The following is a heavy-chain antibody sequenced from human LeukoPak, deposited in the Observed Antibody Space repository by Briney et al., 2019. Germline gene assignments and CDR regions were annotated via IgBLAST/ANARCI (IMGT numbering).Heavy chain of an antibody. CDR3: ARDRCSGGSCWD. CDR2: TYYSGST. Sequence: SETLSLTCTVSGGSISSYYWSWIRQPPGKGLEWIGYTYYSGSTNYNPSLKSRVTISVDTSKNQFSLKLSSVTAADTAVYYCARDRCSGGSCWDWGQGTLVTVSS. V-gene: IGHV4-59*01. J-gene: IGHJ4*02. CDR1: GGSISSYY. D-gene: IGHD2-15*01.